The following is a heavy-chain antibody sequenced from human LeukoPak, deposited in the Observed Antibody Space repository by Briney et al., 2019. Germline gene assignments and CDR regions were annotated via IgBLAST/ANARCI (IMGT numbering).Heavy chain of an antibody. V-gene: IGHV4-30-4*08. J-gene: IGHJ6*03. CDR1: GGSISSGDYY. CDR3: ARGSGTTVVTRRYYYYYMDV. CDR2: IYYSGST. Sequence: ASQTLSLTCTVSGGSISSGDYYWSWIRQPPGKGLEWIGYIYYSGSTYYNPSLKSRVTISVDTSKNQFSLKLSSVTAADTAVYYCARGSGTTVVTRRYYYYYMDVWGKGTTVTVSS. D-gene: IGHD4-23*01.